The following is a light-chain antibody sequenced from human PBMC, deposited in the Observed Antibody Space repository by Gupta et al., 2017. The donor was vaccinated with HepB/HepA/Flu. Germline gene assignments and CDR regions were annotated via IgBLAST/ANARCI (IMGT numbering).Light chain of an antibody. CDR1: SNNVGNQG. V-gene: IGLV10-54*01. CDR2: RNN. CDR3: SAWDISLSARV. J-gene: IGLJ3*02. Sequence: QAGLTQPPSVSKGLRQTATLTCTGNSNNVGNQGAAWLQQHQGHPPKLLSYRNNNRPSGISERFSVSRSGNTASLTITGLQPEDEADYYCSAWDISLSARVFGGGTKLTVL.